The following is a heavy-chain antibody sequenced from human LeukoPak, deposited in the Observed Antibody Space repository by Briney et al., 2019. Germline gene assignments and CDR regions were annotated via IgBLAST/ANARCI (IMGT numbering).Heavy chain of an antibody. V-gene: IGHV4-59*01. Sequence: PSETLSLTCTVSGGSISSYYWSWIRQPPGKALEWIGYIYYSGSTNYNPSLESRATISVDTSKNQFSLNLTSVTAADTAMYYCAREYSSSSYVELWGQGTLVTVSS. J-gene: IGHJ4*02. CDR1: GGSISSYY. CDR2: IYYSGST. D-gene: IGHD6-6*01. CDR3: AREYSSSSYVEL.